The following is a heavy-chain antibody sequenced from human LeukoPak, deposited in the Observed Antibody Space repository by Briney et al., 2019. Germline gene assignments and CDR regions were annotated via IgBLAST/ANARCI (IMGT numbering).Heavy chain of an antibody. CDR3: VKDLHRSIAAVGSNWFDP. CDR1: GFTFSSYG. Sequence: PGRSLRLSCAASGFTFSSYGMHWVRQAPGKGLEWVAVISYDGSNKYYADSVKGRFTISRDNSKNTLYLQMNSLRAEDTAAYYCVKDLHRSIAAVGSNWFDPWGQGTLVTVSS. CDR2: ISYDGSNK. V-gene: IGHV3-30*18. J-gene: IGHJ5*02. D-gene: IGHD6-13*01.